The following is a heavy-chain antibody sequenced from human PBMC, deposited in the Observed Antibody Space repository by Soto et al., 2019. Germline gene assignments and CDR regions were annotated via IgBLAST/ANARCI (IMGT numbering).Heavy chain of an antibody. J-gene: IGHJ4*02. CDR2: FDPEDGET. Sequence: ASVNVSCKVSGYTLTELSMHWVRQAPGKGLEWMGGFDPEDGETIYAQKFQGRVTMTEDTSTDTAYMELSSLRSEDTAVYYCATATAAWYYFDYWGQGTLVTVFS. CDR1: GYTLTELS. CDR3: ATATAAWYYFDY. D-gene: IGHD6-25*01. V-gene: IGHV1-24*01.